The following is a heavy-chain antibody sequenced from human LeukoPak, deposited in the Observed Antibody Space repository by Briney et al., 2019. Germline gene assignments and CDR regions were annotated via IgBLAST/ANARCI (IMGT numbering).Heavy chain of an antibody. D-gene: IGHD3-3*01. Sequence: GASVKVSCEASGYTFTSYGISWVRQAPGQGLEWMGWISAYNGNTNYAQKLQGRVTMTTDTSTSTAYMELRSLRSNDTAVYYCARVGTIFGVGIIPTTSPFDYWGQGTLVTVSS. J-gene: IGHJ4*02. V-gene: IGHV1-18*01. CDR3: ARVGTIFGVGIIPTTSPFDY. CDR2: ISAYNGNT. CDR1: GYTFTSYG.